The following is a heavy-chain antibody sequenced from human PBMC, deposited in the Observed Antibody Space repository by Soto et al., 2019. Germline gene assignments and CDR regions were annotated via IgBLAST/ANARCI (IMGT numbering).Heavy chain of an antibody. J-gene: IGHJ4*02. CDR2: VSDSGGST. CDR3: AKLGTAMVLVY. V-gene: IGHV3-23*01. CDR1: GFIFSRHA. D-gene: IGHD5-18*01. Sequence: PGGSLRLSCAASGFIFSRHAMNWVRQAPGKGLEWISAVSDSGGSTYYADSVKGRFTISRDNSKNTLYLQMNSLRAEDTAVYYCAKLGTAMVLVYWGQGTLVTVSS.